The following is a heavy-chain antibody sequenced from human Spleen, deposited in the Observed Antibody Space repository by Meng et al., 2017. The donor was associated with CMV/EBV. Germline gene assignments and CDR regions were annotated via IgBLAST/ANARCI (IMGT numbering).Heavy chain of an antibody. V-gene: IGHV4-34*01. CDR3: ARSVVPRGFIVGAGAWFDP. CDR2: INHSGST. Sequence: SETLSLTXXVYGGSFSGYXWSWIRQXPGKGLXWIGEINHSGSTNYNPSLKSRVTISVDXXKNQFSLKLSSVTAXDTAXXSFARSVVPRGFIVGAGAWFDPWGQGTLVTVSS. CDR1: GGSFSGYX. J-gene: IGHJ5*02. D-gene: IGHD1-26*01.